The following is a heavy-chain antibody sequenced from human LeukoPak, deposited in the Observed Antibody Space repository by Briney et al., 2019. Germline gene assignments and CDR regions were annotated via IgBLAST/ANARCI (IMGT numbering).Heavy chain of an antibody. V-gene: IGHV3-21*04. CDR3: ASTSMIELSDAFDI. J-gene: IGHJ3*02. Sequence: PGGSLRLSCAASGFTFSSCSMNWVRQAPGKGLEWVSSISGTSAYIYYADSVKGRFTISRDNAKNSLYLQMNSLRDGDTAVYYCASTSMIELSDAFDIWGQGTMVTVSS. D-gene: IGHD3-22*01. CDR1: GFTFSSCS. CDR2: ISGTSAYI.